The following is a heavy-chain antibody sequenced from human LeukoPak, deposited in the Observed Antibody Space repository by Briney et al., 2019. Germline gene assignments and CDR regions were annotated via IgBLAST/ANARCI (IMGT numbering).Heavy chain of an antibody. CDR1: GYTFTGYY. D-gene: IGHD3-3*01. Sequence: ASVKVSCKASGYTFTGYYMHWVRQAPGQGLEWMGWINPNSGGTNYAQKFQGRVTMTRDTSISTAYMELSRLRSDDTAVYYCARVASPSTIFGVVTQYNWFDPWGQGTLVTVSS. V-gene: IGHV1-2*02. J-gene: IGHJ5*02. CDR3: ARVASPSTIFGVVTQYNWFDP. CDR2: INPNSGGT.